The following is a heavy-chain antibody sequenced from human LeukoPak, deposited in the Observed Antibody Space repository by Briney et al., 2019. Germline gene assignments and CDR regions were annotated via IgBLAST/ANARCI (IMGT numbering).Heavy chain of an antibody. CDR3: AGVAGYYYYYGMDV. V-gene: IGHV3-30*04. J-gene: IGHJ6*02. CDR1: GFTFSSYA. CDR2: ISYDGSNK. Sequence: GRSLRLSCAASGFTFSSYAMHWVRQAPGKGLEWEAVISYDGSNKYYADSVKGRFTISRDNSKNTLYLQMNSLRAEDTAVYYCAGVAGYYYYYGMDVWGQGTTVTVSS. D-gene: IGHD6-19*01.